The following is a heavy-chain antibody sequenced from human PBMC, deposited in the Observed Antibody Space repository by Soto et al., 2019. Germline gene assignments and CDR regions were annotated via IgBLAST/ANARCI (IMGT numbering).Heavy chain of an antibody. CDR3: ARGRTWSGGLDY. CDR2: ISFDGTKT. V-gene: IGHV3-30-3*01. Sequence: QVQLVESGGGVVQSGRSLRLSCAASGFTFRSYAMHWVRQAPGKGLEWVAVISFDGTKTNYGDSVKGRFTISRDNTKNKLYLQLDSRRPEDTAVYSCARGRTWSGGLDYWGQGTLVTVSS. J-gene: IGHJ4*02. CDR1: GFTFRSYA. D-gene: IGHD3-10*01.